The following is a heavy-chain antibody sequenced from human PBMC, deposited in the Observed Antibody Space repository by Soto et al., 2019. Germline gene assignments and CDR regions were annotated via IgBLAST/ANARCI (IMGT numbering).Heavy chain of an antibody. CDR2: ISYDGSNK. CDR1: GFTFSSYG. CDR3: AKKLVRTTVTTRHYYYGMDV. V-gene: IGHV3-30*18. D-gene: IGHD4-17*01. Sequence: QVQLVESGGGVVQPGRSLRLSCAASGFTFSSYGMHWVRQAPGKGLEWVAVISYDGSNKYYADTVKGRFTISRDNSKNTLYLQMNSLRAEDTAVYYCAKKLVRTTVTTRHYYYGMDVWGQGTTVTVSS. J-gene: IGHJ6*02.